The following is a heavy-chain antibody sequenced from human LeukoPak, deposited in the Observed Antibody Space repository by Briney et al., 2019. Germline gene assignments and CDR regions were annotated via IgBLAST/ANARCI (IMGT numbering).Heavy chain of an antibody. CDR2: ISSSSSYI. V-gene: IGHV3-21*01. CDR3: ARDFIGYYYGMDV. J-gene: IGHJ6*02. Sequence: GGSLRLSCAASGFTFSSYSMNWVRQAPGMGLEWVSSISSSSSYIYYADSVKGRFTISRDNAKNSLYLQMNSLRAEDTAVYYCARDFIGYYYGMDVWGQGTTVTVSS. CDR1: GFTFSSYS.